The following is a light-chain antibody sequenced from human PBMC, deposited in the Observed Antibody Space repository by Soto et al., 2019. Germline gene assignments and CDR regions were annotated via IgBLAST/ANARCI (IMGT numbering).Light chain of an antibody. CDR3: QQRSNWRIT. CDR1: NKVKSK. Sequence: TQSIDTLSVETGERATLRCRASNKVKSKLALYQQKPGQAPXLXIXGALXRPSVITARFSGSGSGRDFTLTISSLEHEDFAVYYCQQRSNWRITFGQGTRLEIK. CDR2: GAL. J-gene: IGKJ5*01. V-gene: IGKV3-11*02.